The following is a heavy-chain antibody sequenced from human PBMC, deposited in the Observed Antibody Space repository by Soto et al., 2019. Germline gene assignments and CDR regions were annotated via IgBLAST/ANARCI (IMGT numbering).Heavy chain of an antibody. J-gene: IGHJ2*01. CDR1: GVTFNTYA. V-gene: IGHV3-30*18. Sequence: QVQLMESGGGVVQPGRSLRLSCAASGVTFNTYAMHWVRQAPGKGLEWVAVITPDGTEQYYADSVKGRFTISRDNSKNTLYLQMNSVGLEDMSIYHCAKRGILGAQGMAYVDLWGRGTLVSVSS. D-gene: IGHD1-26*01. CDR2: ITPDGTEQ. CDR3: AKRGILGAQGMAYVDL.